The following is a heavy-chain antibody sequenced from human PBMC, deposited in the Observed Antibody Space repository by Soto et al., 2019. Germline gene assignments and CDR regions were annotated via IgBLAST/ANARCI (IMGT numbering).Heavy chain of an antibody. CDR1: GGSISSYY. V-gene: IGHV4-59*08. CDR3: ARHGSGYYYGSGSYYNHYYMDV. CDR2: IYYSGST. D-gene: IGHD3-10*01. Sequence: PSETLSLTCTVSGGSISSYYWSWIRQPPGKGLEWIGYIYYSGSTNYNPSIKSRVTISVDTSKNQFSLKLSSVTAADTAVYYCARHGSGYYYGSGSYYNHYYMDVWGKGTTVTVSS. J-gene: IGHJ6*03.